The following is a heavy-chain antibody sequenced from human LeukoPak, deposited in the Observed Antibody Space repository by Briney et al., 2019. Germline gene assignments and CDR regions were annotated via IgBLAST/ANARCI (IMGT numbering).Heavy chain of an antibody. D-gene: IGHD6-6*01. CDR1: GFTFSNAW. CDR3: AVIAARRDY. Sequence: TGGSLRLSCAASGFTFSNAWMSWVRQAPGKGLEWVGRIKSKTDGGTTDYAAPVKGRFTISRDDSKNTLYLQMNSLRAEDTAVYYCAVIAARRDYWGQGTLVTVSS. CDR2: IKSKTDGGTT. V-gene: IGHV3-15*01. J-gene: IGHJ4*02.